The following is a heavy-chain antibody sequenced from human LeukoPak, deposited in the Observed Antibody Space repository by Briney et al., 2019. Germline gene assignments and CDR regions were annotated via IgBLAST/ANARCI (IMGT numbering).Heavy chain of an antibody. CDR1: GFTFDDYG. CDR3: ARGASYYYDSSGYYN. Sequence: GGSLRLSCAASGFTFDDYGMSWVRQAPGKGLEWVSGINWDGGGTGYADSVKGRFTISRDSAKNSLYLQMDTLRAEDTALYYCARGASYYYDSSGYYNWGQGTLVTVSS. J-gene: IGHJ4*02. V-gene: IGHV3-20*04. D-gene: IGHD3-22*01. CDR2: INWDGGGT.